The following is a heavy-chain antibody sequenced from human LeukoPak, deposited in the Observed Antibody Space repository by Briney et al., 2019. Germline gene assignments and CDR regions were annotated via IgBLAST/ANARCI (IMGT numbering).Heavy chain of an antibody. Sequence: SGGSLRLSCAASGFTVSSNYMSWVRQAPGKGLEWVSVIYSGGSTYYADSVKGRFTISRDNSKHTLYLQMNSLRAEVTAVYYCARVEIQLWSFDYWGQGTLVTVSS. CDR2: IYSGGST. V-gene: IGHV3-53*01. CDR1: GFTVSSNY. D-gene: IGHD5-18*01. J-gene: IGHJ4*02. CDR3: ARVEIQLWSFDY.